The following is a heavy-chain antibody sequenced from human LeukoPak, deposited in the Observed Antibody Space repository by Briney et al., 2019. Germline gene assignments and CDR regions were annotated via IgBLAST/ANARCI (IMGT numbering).Heavy chain of an antibody. CDR2: IYYSGST. CDR1: GGSISSSSYY. J-gene: IGHJ4*02. CDR3: ARWGSGWENYYFDY. D-gene: IGHD6-19*01. Sequence: SETLSLTCTVSGGSISSSSYYWGWIRQPPGKGLEWIGSIYYSGSTYYNPSLKSRVTISVDTSKNQFSLKLSSVTAADTAVYYCARWGSGWENYYFDYWGQGTLVTVSS. V-gene: IGHV4-39*01.